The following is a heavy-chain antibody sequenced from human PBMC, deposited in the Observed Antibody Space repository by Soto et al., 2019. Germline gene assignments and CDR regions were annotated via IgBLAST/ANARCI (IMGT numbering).Heavy chain of an antibody. CDR2: ISYDGSSP. Sequence: QVQLVESGGGVVQPGRSLRLSCAASGFTFSSDGMHWVRQAPGKGLGWVAVISYDGSSPVYAVSVQGRFAISRDNSKNTLYLQLNSPRPEGTAMYYCAKANAHIAFDAWGQGTMVTVSS. D-gene: IGHD2-21*01. CDR3: AKANAHIAFDA. V-gene: IGHV3-30*18. J-gene: IGHJ4*02. CDR1: GFTFSSDG.